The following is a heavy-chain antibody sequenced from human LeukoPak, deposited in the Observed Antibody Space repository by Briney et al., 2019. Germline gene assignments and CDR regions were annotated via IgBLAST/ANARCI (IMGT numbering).Heavy chain of an antibody. V-gene: IGHV3-23*01. Sequence: GGSLRLSCAASGFTFSSYGMSWVRQAPGKGLEWVSAISGSGGSTYYADSVKGRFTISRDNSKNTLYLQMNSLRADDTAVYYCAQERGFYGSGSYYPGFDYWGQGTLVTVSS. D-gene: IGHD3-10*01. J-gene: IGHJ4*02. CDR1: GFTFSSYG. CDR3: AQERGFYGSGSYYPGFDY. CDR2: ISGSGGST.